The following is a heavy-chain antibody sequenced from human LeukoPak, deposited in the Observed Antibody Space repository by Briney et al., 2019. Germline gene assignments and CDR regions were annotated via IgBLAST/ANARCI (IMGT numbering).Heavy chain of an antibody. D-gene: IGHD3-10*01. V-gene: IGHV3-53*01. CDR1: GFTVSSNY. CDR3: ARGAEKILSFGEYPSDAFDI. Sequence: PGGSLRLSCAASGFTVSSNYMSWVRQAPGKGLEWVSVIYSGGSTYYADSVKGRFTISRDNSKNTLYLQMNSLRAEDTAVYYCARGAEKILSFGEYPSDAFDIWGQGTMVSVTS. J-gene: IGHJ3*02. CDR2: IYSGGST.